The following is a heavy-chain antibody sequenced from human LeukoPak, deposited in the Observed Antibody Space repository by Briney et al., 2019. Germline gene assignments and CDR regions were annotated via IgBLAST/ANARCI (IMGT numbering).Heavy chain of an antibody. CDR1: GGSISSGSYY. D-gene: IGHD6-13*01. Sequence: SETLSLTCTVSGGSISSGSYYWTWIRQPAGKGLEWIGRVYISGSTNYIPSLKSRVTISVDTSKNQFSLKLTSVTAADTAVYYCARHRRIAAAGIRGYDYWGQGTLVTVSS. CDR3: ARHRRIAAAGIRGYDY. CDR2: VYISGST. V-gene: IGHV4-61*02. J-gene: IGHJ4*02.